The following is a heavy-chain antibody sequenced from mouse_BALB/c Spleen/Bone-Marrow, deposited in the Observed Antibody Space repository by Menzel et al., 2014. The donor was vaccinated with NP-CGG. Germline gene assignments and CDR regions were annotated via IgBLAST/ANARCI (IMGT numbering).Heavy chain of an antibody. CDR2: IDPSDSYT. D-gene: IGHD2-14*01. Sequence: QVQLQQSGAELVKPGASVKMSCKASGYTFTSYWMHWVKQRPGQGLEWIGVIDPSDSYTCYNQKFKGKATLTVDTSSSTAYIQLSSLTSEVSAVYYCTRGEVQAMDYWGQGTSVTVSS. V-gene: IGHV1S127*01. J-gene: IGHJ4*01. CDR1: GYTFTSYW. CDR3: TRGEVQAMDY.